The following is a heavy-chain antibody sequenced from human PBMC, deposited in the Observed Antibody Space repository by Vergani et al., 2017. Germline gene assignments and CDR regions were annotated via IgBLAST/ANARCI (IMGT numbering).Heavy chain of an antibody. J-gene: IGHJ1*01. D-gene: IGHD1-1*01. CDR2: ISYDGTQK. CDR3: ATKSCGTPGCQIGYFRQ. CDR1: GFTSSYYG. Sequence: QVHLVESGGGVVQPGRSLRLYCVVSGFTSSYYGMHWVRQAPGKGLEWVAVISYDGTQKYYAASVKGRFTISRDNSKSTLYLQMNSLRTEDTAVYYCATKSCGTPGCQIGYFRQWGQGTLVTVSS. V-gene: IGHV3-30*03.